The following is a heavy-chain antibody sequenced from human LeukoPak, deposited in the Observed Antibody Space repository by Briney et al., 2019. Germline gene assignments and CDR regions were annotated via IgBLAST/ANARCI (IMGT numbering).Heavy chain of an antibody. D-gene: IGHD6-6*01. J-gene: IGHJ4*02. Sequence: SETLSLTCTVSGGSISSSSYYWGWIRQPPGKGLEWIGEINHSGSTNYNPSLKSRVTISVDTSKNQFSLKLSSVTAADTAVYYCARVMYSSSSSIDSWGQGTLVTVSS. CDR3: ARVMYSSSSSIDS. V-gene: IGHV4-39*07. CDR1: GGSISSSSYY. CDR2: INHSGST.